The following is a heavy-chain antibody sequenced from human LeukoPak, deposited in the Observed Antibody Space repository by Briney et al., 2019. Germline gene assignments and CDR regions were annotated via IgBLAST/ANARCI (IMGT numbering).Heavy chain of an antibody. CDR1: GGSISSSSYY. CDR3: ARANDYGDYPDY. J-gene: IGHJ4*02. V-gene: IGHV4-39*01. Sequence: SETLSLTCTVSGGSISSSSYYWGWVRQPPGKGLEWIGSIYYSGSTYYNPSLKSRVTISVDTSKNQFSLKLSSVTAADTAVYYCARANDYGDYPDYWGQGTLVTVSS. D-gene: IGHD4-17*01. CDR2: IYYSGST.